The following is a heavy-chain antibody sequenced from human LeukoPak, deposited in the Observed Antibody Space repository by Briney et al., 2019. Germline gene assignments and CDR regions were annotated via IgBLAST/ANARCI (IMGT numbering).Heavy chain of an antibody. V-gene: IGHV3-21*01. J-gene: IGHJ6*02. CDR1: GFIFSSYS. D-gene: IGHD1-26*01. CDR3: ARNSGSYYYYYGMDV. CDR2: ISSSSSYI. Sequence: GGSLRLSCAASGFIFSSYSMNWVRQAPGKGLEWVSSISSSSSYIYYADSVKGRFTISRDNAKNSLYLQMNSLRAEDTAVYYCARNSGSYYYYYGMDVWGQGTTVTVSS.